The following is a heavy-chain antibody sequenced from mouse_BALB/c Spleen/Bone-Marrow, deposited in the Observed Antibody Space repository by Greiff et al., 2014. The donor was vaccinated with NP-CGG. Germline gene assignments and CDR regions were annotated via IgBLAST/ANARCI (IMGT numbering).Heavy chain of an antibody. CDR3: ARSEGRYYFAMNY. CDR2: INPNNGGT. CDR1: GYTFTEYT. Sequence: VQLKQSGPELVKPGTSVKISCKTSGYTFTEYTMHWVKQSHGKGLEWIGGINPNNGGTSYNQKFKGKATLTVDKSSSTAYMELRSLTSEDSAVYYCARSEGRYYFAMNYWGQGTSVTVSS. J-gene: IGHJ4*01. V-gene: IGHV1-18*01.